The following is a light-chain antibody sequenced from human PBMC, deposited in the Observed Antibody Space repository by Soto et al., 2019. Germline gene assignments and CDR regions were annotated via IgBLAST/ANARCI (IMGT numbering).Light chain of an antibody. Sequence: QSVLTQPASVSGSPGQSITISCTGTSSDVGSYNLVSWYQQHPGKAPKLMIYEGSKRPSGVSNRFSGSKSGNTASLTISGIQAEDEADYYCCSYAGSSTFRVFGGGTKVTVL. CDR1: SSDVGSYNL. CDR3: CSYAGSSTFRV. J-gene: IGLJ2*01. V-gene: IGLV2-23*03. CDR2: EGS.